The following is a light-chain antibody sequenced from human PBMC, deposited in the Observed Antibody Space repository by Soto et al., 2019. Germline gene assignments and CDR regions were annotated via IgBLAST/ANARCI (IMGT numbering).Light chain of an antibody. CDR2: KAS. Sequence: DIQMTQSPSTLSGSVVDRVTITCRASQTISSWLAWYQQKPGKAPKLLIYKASTLKSGVPSRFSGSGSGTEFTLTISSLQPDDFATYYCQQYDNLPLTFGGGTKVDIK. V-gene: IGKV1-5*03. J-gene: IGKJ4*01. CDR1: QTISSW. CDR3: QQYDNLPLT.